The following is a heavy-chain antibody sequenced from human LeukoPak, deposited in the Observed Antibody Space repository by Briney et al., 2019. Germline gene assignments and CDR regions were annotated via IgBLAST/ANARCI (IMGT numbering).Heavy chain of an antibody. CDR2: ISYDGSNK. D-gene: IGHD2-2*01. V-gene: IGHV3-30-3*01. CDR1: GFTFSSYA. Sequence: PGGSLRLSCAASGFTFSSYAMHWVRQAPGKGLGWVAVISYDGSNKYYADSVKGRFTISRDNAKNSLYLQMNSLRAEDTAVYYCANHLACGSTSCPPFDSWGQGTLVTVSS. CDR3: ANHLACGSTSCPPFDS. J-gene: IGHJ4*02.